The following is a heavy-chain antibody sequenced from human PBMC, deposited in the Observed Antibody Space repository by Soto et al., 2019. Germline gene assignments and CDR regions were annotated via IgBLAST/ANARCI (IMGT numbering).Heavy chain of an antibody. CDR3: AGAAGRLYGSGSYKGMDF. Sequence: QVQLVESGGGVVQPGGSLRLSCAASGFTFSKYGMHWVRQAPGKGLEWVAVVWYDGSNEYYADSVKGRFTISRDNSKNTLYPQMNSLRAEDTAVYYCAGAAGRLYGSGSYKGMDFWGQGATVTVSS. CDR2: VWYDGSNE. V-gene: IGHV3-33*01. CDR1: GFTFSKYG. J-gene: IGHJ6*02. D-gene: IGHD3-10*01.